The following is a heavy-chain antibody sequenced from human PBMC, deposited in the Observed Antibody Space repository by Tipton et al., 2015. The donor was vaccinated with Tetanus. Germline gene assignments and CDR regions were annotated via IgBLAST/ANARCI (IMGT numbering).Heavy chain of an antibody. J-gene: IGHJ5*02. V-gene: IGHV3-23*01. CDR2: ISVRGSHT. CDR3: AKDPARRGWFDP. Sequence: SLRLSCAASGFTFSNYAMAWVRQAPGKGLEWVSGISVRGSHTYYADPVKGRFSISRDNSKNTVYLQMNSLRDEDTAVYYCAKDPARRGWFDPLGPGTLVGVPS. CDR1: GFTFSNYA.